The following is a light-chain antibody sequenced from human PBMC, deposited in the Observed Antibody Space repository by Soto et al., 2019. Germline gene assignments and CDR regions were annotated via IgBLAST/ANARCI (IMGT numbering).Light chain of an antibody. CDR3: QQYGSSPRT. Sequence: EIVLTQSPGTLSLSPGERATLSCRASQSVSSIFLAWYQHKPGQAPRLLIYGASTRATGIPDRFSGSGSGTDFILTISRLEPEEFAVYYFQQYGSSPRTFGHGTRVEIK. CDR2: GAS. J-gene: IGKJ1*01. CDR1: QSVSSIF. V-gene: IGKV3-20*01.